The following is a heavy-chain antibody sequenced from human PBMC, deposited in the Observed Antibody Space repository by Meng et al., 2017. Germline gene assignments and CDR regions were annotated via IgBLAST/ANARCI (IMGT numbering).Heavy chain of an antibody. D-gene: IGHD5-12*01. CDR1: GGSISSGGYY. V-gene: IGHV4-31*03. CDR2: IYYSGST. J-gene: IGHJ5*02. Sequence: QVPLQGSGPGLVKPSQTLSLTCTVSGGSISSGGYYWSWIRQHPGKGLEWIGYIYYSGSTYYNPSLKSRVTISVDTSKNQFSLKLSSVTAADTAVYYCASKGGLSTYNWFDPWGQGTLVTVSS. CDR3: ASKGGLSTYNWFDP.